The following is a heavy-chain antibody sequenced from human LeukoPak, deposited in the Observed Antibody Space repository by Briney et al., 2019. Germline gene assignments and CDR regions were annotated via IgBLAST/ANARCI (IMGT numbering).Heavy chain of an antibody. CDR2: ST. CDR1: GGSISGGSDF. V-gene: IGHV4-39*01. Sequence: SETLSLTCTVSGGSISGGSDFWGWVRQPPGKGLEWIGSSTFYNPSLKSRVSISVDPSKNQSSLRLNSVTAADTAVYYCARGRSALKYDILTGYFYYFDYWGQGTLVTVSS. CDR3: ARGRSALKYDILTGYFYYFDY. D-gene: IGHD3-9*01. J-gene: IGHJ4*02.